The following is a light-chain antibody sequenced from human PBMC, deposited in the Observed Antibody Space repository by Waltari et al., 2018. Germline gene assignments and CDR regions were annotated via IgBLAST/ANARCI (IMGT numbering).Light chain of an antibody. CDR2: RAS. CDR3: QEYENRPPWQ. V-gene: IGKV3-15*01. J-gene: IGKJ1*01. Sequence: IVMTQSPVTLSVSPGQRATLSCRASQNINDNLAWYQQKPGQAPRLLIYRASTRATCIPARFSGSGSGTEFSLTISSLQYEDFALYYCQEYENRPPWQFGQGTKVEI. CDR1: QNINDN.